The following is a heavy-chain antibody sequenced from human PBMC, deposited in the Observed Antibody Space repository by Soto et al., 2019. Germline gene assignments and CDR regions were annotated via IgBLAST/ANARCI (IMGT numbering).Heavy chain of an antibody. V-gene: IGHV1-8*01. Sequence: ASVKVSCKASGYTFTSSDINWVRQATGQGLEWMGWMNPNSGNTGYAQKFQGRVTMTRNTSISTAYMELSSLRSEDTAVYYCARGVSYYGSGSYDYYYYMDVWGKGTTVTVSS. J-gene: IGHJ6*03. D-gene: IGHD3-10*01. CDR2: MNPNSGNT. CDR1: GYTFTSSD. CDR3: ARGVSYYGSGSYDYYYYMDV.